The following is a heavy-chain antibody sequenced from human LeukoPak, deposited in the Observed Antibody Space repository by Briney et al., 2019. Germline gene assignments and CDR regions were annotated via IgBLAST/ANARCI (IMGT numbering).Heavy chain of an antibody. Sequence: SETLSVTCSVSGGSISGGRYFWCWIRQLPGKELEWIGTIFYSGSTYYNPSLQGRVTMSVDTSKNQFSLELRSVTAADTSLYYCARHLTNWESVAAPPASDAFGIWGQGTMVTVSS. CDR2: IFYSGST. D-gene: IGHD6-19*01. V-gene: IGHV4-39*01. CDR1: GGSISGGRYF. J-gene: IGHJ3*02. CDR3: ARHLTNWESVAAPPASDAFGI.